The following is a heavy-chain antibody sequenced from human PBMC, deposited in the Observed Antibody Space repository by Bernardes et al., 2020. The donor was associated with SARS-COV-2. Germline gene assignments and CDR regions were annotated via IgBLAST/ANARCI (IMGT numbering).Heavy chain of an antibody. J-gene: IGHJ4*02. Sequence: GGSLSLSCAASGFTFSSYWMTWVRQAPGKGLEWVANIKQDGSETYYVDSVKGRFTISRDNAKHSLYLQMDSLRAEDTAVYYCMRDLGSDTVLMPAAVPGDYWGQGTLVTVSS. CDR3: MRDLGSDTVLMPAAVPGDY. D-gene: IGHD2-8*01. CDR2: IKQDGSET. CDR1: GFTFSSYW. V-gene: IGHV3-7*01.